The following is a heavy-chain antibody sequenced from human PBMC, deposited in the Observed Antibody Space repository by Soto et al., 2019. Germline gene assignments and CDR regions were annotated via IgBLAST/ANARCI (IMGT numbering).Heavy chain of an antibody. CDR2: INQSGST. Sequence: QVQLQQWGAGLLKPSETLSLTCAVYGGSFSGYYWSWIRQPPGKGLEWIGEINQSGSTNYNPSLXXRXPISVDTSKNQFSLKLTSVTAADTAVYYCARTYSSSWSPFEYWGQGTLVTVSS. V-gene: IGHV4-34*01. D-gene: IGHD6-13*01. CDR1: GGSFSGYY. J-gene: IGHJ4*02. CDR3: ARTYSSSWSPFEY.